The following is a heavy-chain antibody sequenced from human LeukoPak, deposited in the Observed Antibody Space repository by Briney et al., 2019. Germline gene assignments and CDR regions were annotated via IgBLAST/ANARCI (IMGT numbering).Heavy chain of an antibody. D-gene: IGHD5-12*01. CDR3: ARGGYSGYDSVYYMDV. J-gene: IGHJ6*03. Sequence: PSETLSLTCTVSGGSISSYYWSWIRQPPGKGLEWIGYIYYSGSTNYNPSPKSRVTISVDTSKNQFSLKLSSVTAADTAVYYCARGGYSGYDSVYYMDVWGKGTTVTVSS. CDR1: GGSISSYY. V-gene: IGHV4-59*01. CDR2: IYYSGST.